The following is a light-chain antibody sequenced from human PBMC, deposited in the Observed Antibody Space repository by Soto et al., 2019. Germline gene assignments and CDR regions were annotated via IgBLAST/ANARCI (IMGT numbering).Light chain of an antibody. Sequence: DIEMTQSPSSLSASVGDRVTITCQASQDIKNYLNWYQQKSGKPPKLLIYDASDLETGVPSRFSGSGSGTDFTFTINSLQPEDIATYYCQQYDNLPLTFGGGTKVEIK. J-gene: IGKJ4*01. CDR1: QDIKNY. CDR2: DAS. V-gene: IGKV1-33*01. CDR3: QQYDNLPLT.